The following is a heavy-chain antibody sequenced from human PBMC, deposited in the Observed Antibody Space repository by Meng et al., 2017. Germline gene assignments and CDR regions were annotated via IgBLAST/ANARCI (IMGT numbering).Heavy chain of an antibody. CDR1: GFTFSSYA. D-gene: IGHD3-9*01. J-gene: IGHJ3*02. CDR3: ARDSSLRYFDWLAYAFDI. V-gene: IGHV3-30*01. CDR2: ISYDGSNK. Sequence: GESLKISCAASGFTFSSYAMHWVRQAPGKGLEWVAVISYDGSNKYYADSVKGRFTISRDNSKNTLYLQMNSLRAEDTAVYYCARDSSLRYFDWLAYAFDIWGQGTMVTVSS.